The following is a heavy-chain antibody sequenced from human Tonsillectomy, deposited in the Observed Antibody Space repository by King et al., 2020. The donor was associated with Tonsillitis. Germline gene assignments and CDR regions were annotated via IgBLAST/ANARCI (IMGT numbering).Heavy chain of an antibody. CDR2: ISNDGSKK. CDR3: AKDQGWKITLDN. V-gene: IGHV3-30*18. CDR1: GFTFSRYG. Sequence: VQLVESGGGVVQPGRSLRLSCAASGFTFSRYGINWVRQAPGKGLEWVATISNDGSKKYYADSVKGRFTISRDNSKNTVYLQMNSLRAEDTALYYCAKDQGWKITLDNWGRGTLVTVSS. D-gene: IGHD1-1*01. J-gene: IGHJ4*02.